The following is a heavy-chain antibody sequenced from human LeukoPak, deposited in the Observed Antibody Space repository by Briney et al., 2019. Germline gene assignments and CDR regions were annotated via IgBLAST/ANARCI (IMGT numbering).Heavy chain of an antibody. Sequence: ASVKVSCKASGYTFTSYGISWVRQAPGQGLEWMGWISAYNGNTNYAQKLQGRVTMTTDTSTSTAYMGLRSLRSDDTAVYYCARIQKGILELLWFGDYWGQGTLVTVSS. J-gene: IGHJ4*02. V-gene: IGHV1-18*01. CDR2: ISAYNGNT. CDR1: GYTFTSYG. D-gene: IGHD3-10*01. CDR3: ARIQKGILELLWFGDY.